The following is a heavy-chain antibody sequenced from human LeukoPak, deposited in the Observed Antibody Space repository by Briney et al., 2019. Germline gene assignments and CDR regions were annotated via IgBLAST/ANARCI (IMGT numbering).Heavy chain of an antibody. J-gene: IGHJ4*02. CDR3: ARAEYCSSTSCSFVGY. V-gene: IGHV3-74*01. CDR1: GFTFSSYW. D-gene: IGHD2-2*01. CDR2: INSDGSSA. Sequence: PGGSLRLSCAASGFTFSSYWMHWVRQAPGKRLVWVSRINSDGSSASYADSVKGRFTISRDNAKNTLYLQMNSLRAEDTAVYYCARAEYCSSTSCSFVGYWGQGTLVTVSS.